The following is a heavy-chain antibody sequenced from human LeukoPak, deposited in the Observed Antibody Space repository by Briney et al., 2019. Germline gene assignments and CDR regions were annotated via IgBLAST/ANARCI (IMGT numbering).Heavy chain of an antibody. Sequence: SETLSLTSIVSGGSISSGDYYWSWIRQPPGKGLEWIGYIYYSGSTYYNPSLKSRITMSVDTSKNQFSLKLSSVTAADTAVYYCATHSSSYSYFDYWGQGTLVTVSS. V-gene: IGHV4-30-4*01. CDR3: ATHSSSYSYFDY. CDR2: IYYSGST. J-gene: IGHJ4*02. D-gene: IGHD3-22*01. CDR1: GGSISSGDYY.